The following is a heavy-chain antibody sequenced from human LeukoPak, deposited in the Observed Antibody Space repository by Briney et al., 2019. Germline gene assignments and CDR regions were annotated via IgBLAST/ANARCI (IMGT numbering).Heavy chain of an antibody. CDR3: ARDWGQRGVGATLAN. V-gene: IGHV3-30-3*01. CDR1: GFTFSSHA. CDR2: ILHDGSES. D-gene: IGHD1-26*01. Sequence: GGSLRLSCAASGFTFSSHAMVWVRQAPGKGLEWVSFILHDGSESFHTESVKGRFTISRDNFKNTVDLQVSGLKEEDTAVYYCARDWGQRGVGATLANWGQGTLVIVSS. J-gene: IGHJ4*02.